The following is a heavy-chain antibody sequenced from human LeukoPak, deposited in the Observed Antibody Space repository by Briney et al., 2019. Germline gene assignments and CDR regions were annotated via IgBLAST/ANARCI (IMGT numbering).Heavy chain of an antibody. Sequence: GGSLRLSCAASGFTFSSYWMSWVRQAPGKGLEWVSVIYSGGSTYYADSVKGRFTISRDNSKNTLYLQMNSLRAEDTAVYYCARGAGFEYCSGGSCYDYWGQGTLVTVSS. CDR2: IYSGGST. V-gene: IGHV3-53*01. CDR3: ARGAGFEYCSGGSCYDY. J-gene: IGHJ4*02. CDR1: GFTFSSYW. D-gene: IGHD2-15*01.